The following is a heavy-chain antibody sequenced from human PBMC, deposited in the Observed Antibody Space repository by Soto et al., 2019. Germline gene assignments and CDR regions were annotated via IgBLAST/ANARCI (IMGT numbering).Heavy chain of an antibody. CDR2: TYFRSKWYD. Sequence: QVQLQQSGPGLVKPSQTLSLTCAISGDSVSSNRAAWNWIRQSPSRGLEWLGRTYFRSKWYDDYAVSMKGRIIINPDTSKNQFVLELHSVTPEDTAVYYCAKEGAASTDYGGSIDYWGQGTLVTVSS. D-gene: IGHD2-15*01. CDR1: GDSVSSNRAA. CDR3: AKEGAASTDYGGSIDY. V-gene: IGHV6-1*01. J-gene: IGHJ4*02.